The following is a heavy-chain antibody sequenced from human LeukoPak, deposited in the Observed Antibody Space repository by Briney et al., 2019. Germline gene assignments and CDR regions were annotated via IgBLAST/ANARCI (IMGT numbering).Heavy chain of an antibody. CDR1: GGSISSYY. V-gene: IGHV4-4*07. J-gene: IGHJ5*02. CDR2: IYTSGST. CDR3: ARDREVVRGVTYNWFDP. D-gene: IGHD3-10*01. Sequence: PSETLSLTCTVSGGSISSYYWSWVRQPAGKGLEWIGRIYTSGSTNYNPSLKSRVTMSVDTSNNQFSLKLSSVTAADTAVYYCARDREVVRGVTYNWFDPWGQGTLVTVSS.